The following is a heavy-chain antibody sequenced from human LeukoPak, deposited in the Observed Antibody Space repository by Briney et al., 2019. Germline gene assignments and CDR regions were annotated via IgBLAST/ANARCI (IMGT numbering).Heavy chain of an antibody. CDR1: GFISSSYW. CDR3: ARDLSVDYYGSGSYYSS. CDR2: VKQDGSER. D-gene: IGHD3-10*01. Sequence: HTGGSLRLSCAASGFISSSYWMSWVRQAPGKGLEWVANVKQDGSERYYGDSVKGRFTISRDNAKNSLYLQMNSLRAEDTAVYYCARDLSVDYYGSGSYYSSWGQGTLVTVSS. J-gene: IGHJ4*02. V-gene: IGHV3-7*03.